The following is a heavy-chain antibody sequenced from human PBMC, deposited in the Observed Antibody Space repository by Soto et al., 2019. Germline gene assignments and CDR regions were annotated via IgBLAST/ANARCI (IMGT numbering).Heavy chain of an antibody. CDR1: GFTFSTYS. Sequence: EVPLVESGGGLVKPGGPLRLSCAASGFTFSTYSMNWVRQAPGKGLEWVSSISSSSSYIYYADSVKGRFTISRDNAKNSLYLQMNSLRAEDTAVYYCARETGVGVAWGQGALVTVSS. J-gene: IGHJ4*02. CDR3: ARETGVGVA. D-gene: IGHD1-26*01. CDR2: ISSSSSYI. V-gene: IGHV3-21*01.